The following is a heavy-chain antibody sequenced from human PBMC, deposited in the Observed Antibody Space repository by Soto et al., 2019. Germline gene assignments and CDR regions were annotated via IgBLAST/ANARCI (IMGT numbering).Heavy chain of an antibody. V-gene: IGHV3-48*02. CDR3: ARYALRQSGYCSGGSCYPREVARVDAFAI. J-gene: IGHJ3*02. CDR1: GFTFSSYS. D-gene: IGHD2-15*01. CDR2: ISSSSSTI. Sequence: EVQLVESGGGLVQPGGSLRLSCAASGFTFSSYSMNWVRQAPGKGLEWVSYISSSSSTIYYADSVKGRFTISRDNAKNSLYLQMNSLRHEDTAVYYCARYALRQSGYCSGGSCYPREVARVDAFAIWGQGTMFTVAT.